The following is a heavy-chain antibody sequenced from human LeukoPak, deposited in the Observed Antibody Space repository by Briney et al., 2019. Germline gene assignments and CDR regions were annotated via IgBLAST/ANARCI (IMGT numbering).Heavy chain of an antibody. J-gene: IGHJ4*02. CDR1: GFTVSVNY. Sequence: GGSLRLSCAASGFTVSVNYMSWVRQAPGRGLEWVAYIRTSSGGIYYADSVKGRFTISTDTAKSSLYLEMNNLRDGDTAVYFCARDDSWAFDYWGQGTLVTVSS. D-gene: IGHD2-21*02. V-gene: IGHV3-48*02. CDR2: IRTSSGGI. CDR3: ARDDSWAFDY.